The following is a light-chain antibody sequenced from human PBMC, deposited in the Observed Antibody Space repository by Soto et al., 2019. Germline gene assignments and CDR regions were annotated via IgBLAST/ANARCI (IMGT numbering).Light chain of an antibody. CDR1: QSISSW. CDR3: QQYDIYSRT. CDR2: DAS. V-gene: IGKV1-5*01. Sequence: DIQMTQSPSTLSASVGDRVTITCRASQSISSWLAWYQQKPGKAPKLLIYDASTLQSGVPSRFSGSGYGTEFTLTISSRQPDDFATYYCQQYDIYSRTFGQGTKVEIK. J-gene: IGKJ1*01.